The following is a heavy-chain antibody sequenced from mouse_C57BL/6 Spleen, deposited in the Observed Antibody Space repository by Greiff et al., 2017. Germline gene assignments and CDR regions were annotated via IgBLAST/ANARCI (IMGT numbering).Heavy chain of an antibody. CDR2: IDPSDSET. D-gene: IGHD4-1*01. J-gene: IGHJ3*01. V-gene: IGHV1-52*01. CDR3: ARTGTGRWFAY. Sequence: QVQLQQPGAELVRPGSSVKLSCKASGYTFTSYWMHWVKQRPIQGLEWIGNIDPSDSETHYNQKFKDKATLTVDKSSSTAYMQLSSLTSEDSAVYYCARTGTGRWFAYWGQGTLVTVSA. CDR1: GYTFTSYW.